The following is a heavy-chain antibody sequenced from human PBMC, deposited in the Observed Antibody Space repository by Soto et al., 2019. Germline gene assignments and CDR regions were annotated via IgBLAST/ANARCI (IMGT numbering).Heavy chain of an antibody. CDR3: ARPWGRAAARTYYYMDV. J-gene: IGHJ6*03. V-gene: IGHV4-34*01. CDR2: INHSGST. Sequence: SETLSLTCAVYGGSFSGYYWSWIRQPPGKGLEWIGEINHSGSTNYNPSLKSRVTISVDTSKNQFSLKLSSVTAADTAVYYCARPWGRAAARTYYYMDVWGKGATVTVSS. CDR1: GGSFSGYY. D-gene: IGHD6-6*01.